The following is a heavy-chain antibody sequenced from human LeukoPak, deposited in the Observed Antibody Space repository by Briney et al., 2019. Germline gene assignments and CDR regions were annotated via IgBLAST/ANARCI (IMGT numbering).Heavy chain of an antibody. CDR1: GGSISSGGYY. CDR2: IYYSGRT. Sequence: SQTLCLTCTVSGGSISSGGYYWSCIRQHPGKGLEWIGYIYYSGRTYYNPSLKSRVTISVDTSKNQFCLKLSSVTAAETAVYYCARGGYSSSWPNMDVWGKGTTVTVSS. J-gene: IGHJ6*03. D-gene: IGHD6-13*01. V-gene: IGHV4-31*03. CDR3: ARGGYSSSWPNMDV.